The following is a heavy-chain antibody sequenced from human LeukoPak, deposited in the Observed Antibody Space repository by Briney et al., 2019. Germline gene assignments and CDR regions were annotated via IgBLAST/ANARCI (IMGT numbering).Heavy chain of an antibody. V-gene: IGHV3-23*01. D-gene: IGHD3-10*01. CDR2: FGGNGGST. CDR3: AKGSYNSGTYLYAYDI. Sequence: QSGGSLRLSCAASGFVFSNYAMSWVRQAPGRGLEWVSTFGGNGGSTYYGSSVKGRFTISRDNSKNTLYLQMNSLSAEDTAVYYCAKGSYNSGTYLYAYDIWGQGTMVTVSS. CDR1: GFVFSNYA. J-gene: IGHJ3*02.